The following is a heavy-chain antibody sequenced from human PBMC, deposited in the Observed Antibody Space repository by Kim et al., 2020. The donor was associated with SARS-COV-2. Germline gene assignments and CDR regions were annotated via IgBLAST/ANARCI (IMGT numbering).Heavy chain of an antibody. V-gene: IGHV3-23*01. D-gene: IGHD3-10*01. J-gene: IGHJ5*02. CDR3: ARTFYGSGRFDP. Sequence: YYADSGKGRFTISRDNSTNTLYLQMNSLRAEDTAVYYCARTFYGSGRFDPWGQGTLVTVSS.